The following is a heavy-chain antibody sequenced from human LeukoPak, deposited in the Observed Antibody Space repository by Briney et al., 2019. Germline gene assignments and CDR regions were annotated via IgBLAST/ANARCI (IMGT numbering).Heavy chain of an antibody. D-gene: IGHD3-22*01. Sequence: WGSLRLSCAASGFTFSSYGMHWVRQAPGKGLEWVAYIQYDGSNEQYAHSVKGRFRISRDNAKNSLYLQMNSLRAEDTAVYYCAREAYYDSSGYYNRDYWGQGTLVTASS. CDR2: IQYDGSNE. J-gene: IGHJ4*02. CDR1: GFTFSSYG. CDR3: AREAYYDSSGYYNRDY. V-gene: IGHV3-30*12.